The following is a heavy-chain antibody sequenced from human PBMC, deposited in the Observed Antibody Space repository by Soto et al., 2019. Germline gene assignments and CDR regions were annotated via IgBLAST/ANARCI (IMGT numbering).Heavy chain of an antibody. CDR2: ISGRGDRI. Sequence: QVQLVESGGGLVKPGGSLRLSCAASGFTFSGDFMTWIRQAPGKGLEWISYISGRGDRIYYADSVKGRFTISRDNAKKSLYLQMNSLRAEDTAVYYCACGACSGYDCYYDYWGQGTLVTVSS. J-gene: IGHJ4*02. D-gene: IGHD5-12*01. CDR3: ACGACSGYDCYYDY. CDR1: GFTFSGDF. V-gene: IGHV3-11*01.